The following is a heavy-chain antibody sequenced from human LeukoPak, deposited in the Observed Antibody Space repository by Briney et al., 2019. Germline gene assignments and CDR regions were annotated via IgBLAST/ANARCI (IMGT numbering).Heavy chain of an antibody. D-gene: IGHD2-2*01. CDR3: ARGPLPYCSSTSCYLGGYYYYGMDV. CDR1: GGSFSGYY. V-gene: IGHV4-34*01. J-gene: IGHJ6*04. Sequence: SETLSLTCAVYGGSFSGYYWSWIRQPPGKGLEWIGEINHSGSTNYNPSLKSRVTISVGTSKNQFSLKLSSVTAADTAVYYCARGPLPYCSSTSCYLGGYYYYGMDVWGKGTTVTVSS. CDR2: INHSGST.